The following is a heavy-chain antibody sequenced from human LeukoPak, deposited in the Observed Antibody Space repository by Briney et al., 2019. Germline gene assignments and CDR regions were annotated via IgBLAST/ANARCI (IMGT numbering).Heavy chain of an antibody. CDR1: GYSISSGYY. CDR3: ARLQYSSSWDFDY. J-gene: IGHJ4*02. Sequence: SETLSLTCTVSGYSISSGYYWSWIRQPPGKGLEWIGEINHSGSTNYNPSLKSRVTISVDTSKNQFSLKLSSVTAADTAVYYCARLQYSSSWDFDYWGQGTLVTVSS. V-gene: IGHV4-38-2*02. CDR2: INHSGST. D-gene: IGHD6-13*01.